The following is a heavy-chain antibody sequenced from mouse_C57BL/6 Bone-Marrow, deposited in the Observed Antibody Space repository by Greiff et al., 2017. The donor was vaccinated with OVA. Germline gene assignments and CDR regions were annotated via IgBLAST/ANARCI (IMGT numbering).Heavy chain of an antibody. D-gene: IGHD1-1*01. CDR2: ISYDGSN. J-gene: IGHJ1*03. V-gene: IGHV3-6*01. Sequence: DVQLQESGPGLVKPSQSLSLTCSVTGYSITSGYYWNWIRQFPGNKLEWMGYISYDGSNNYNPSLKNRISITRDTSKNQFFLKLNSVTTEDTATYYCARITTVVVHWYFDVWGTGTTVTVSS. CDR3: ARITTVVVHWYFDV. CDR1: GYSITSGYY.